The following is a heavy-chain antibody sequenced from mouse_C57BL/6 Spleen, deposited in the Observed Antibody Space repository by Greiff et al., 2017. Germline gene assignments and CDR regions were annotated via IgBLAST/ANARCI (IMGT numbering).Heavy chain of an antibody. CDR2: IHPNSGST. CDR3: ARSGELPWFAY. Sequence: QVHVKQPGAELVKPGASVKLSCKASGYTFTSYWMHWVKQRPGQGLEWIGMIHPNSGSTNYNEKFKSKATLTVDKSSSTAYMQLSSLTSEDSAVYYCARSGELPWFAYWGQGTLVTVSA. D-gene: IGHD2-1*01. V-gene: IGHV1-64*01. J-gene: IGHJ3*01. CDR1: GYTFTSYW.